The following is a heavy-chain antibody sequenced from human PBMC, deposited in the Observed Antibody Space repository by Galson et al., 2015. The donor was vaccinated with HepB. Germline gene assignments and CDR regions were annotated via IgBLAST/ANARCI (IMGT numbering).Heavy chain of an antibody. CDR3: ARDFKYYDYFWGSYRDTYYFDY. V-gene: IGHV3-48*02. CDR1: GFTFSSYS. J-gene: IGHJ4*02. CDR2: ISSSSSTI. D-gene: IGHD3-16*02. Sequence: SLRLSCAASGFTFSSYSMNWVRQAPGKGLEWVSYISSSSSTIYYADSVKGRFTISRDNAKNSLYLQMNSLRDEDTAVYYCARDFKYYDYFWGSYRDTYYFDYWGQGTLVTVSS.